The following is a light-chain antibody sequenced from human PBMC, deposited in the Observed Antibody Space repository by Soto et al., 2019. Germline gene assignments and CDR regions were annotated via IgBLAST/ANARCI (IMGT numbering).Light chain of an antibody. V-gene: IGLV2-14*03. Sequence: QSALTQPASVSGSPGQSITISCSGTSSDVGAYTYVSWYQVHPGEPPKLVIYDVSKRPSGVSNRFSGSKSGNTASLTISGLQAEDEGAYYCSSYRSTSTLGVFGPGTKLTVL. CDR3: SSYRSTSTLGV. J-gene: IGLJ1*01. CDR1: SSDVGAYTY. CDR2: DVS.